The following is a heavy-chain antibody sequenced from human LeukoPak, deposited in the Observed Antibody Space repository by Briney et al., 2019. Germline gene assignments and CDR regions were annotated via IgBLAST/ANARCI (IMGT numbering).Heavy chain of an antibody. D-gene: IGHD3-22*01. Sequence: SETLSLTCTVSGGSISSGDYYWSWIRQPPGKGLEWIGYICYSGSTYYNPSLKSRVTISVDTSKNQFSLKLSSVTAADTAVYYCARTPPGYYDEGGFGAFDIWGQGTMVTVSS. CDR1: GGSISSGDYY. J-gene: IGHJ3*02. CDR3: ARTPPGYYDEGGFGAFDI. V-gene: IGHV4-30-4*08. CDR2: ICYSGST.